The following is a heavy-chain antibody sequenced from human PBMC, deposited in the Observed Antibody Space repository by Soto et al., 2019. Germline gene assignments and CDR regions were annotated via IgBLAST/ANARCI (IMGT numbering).Heavy chain of an antibody. D-gene: IGHD3-22*01. J-gene: IGHJ2*01. CDR3: AKYLNYYDSSGYYWYFDL. CDR1: GFTFSSYA. Sequence: GGSLRLSCAASGFTFSSYAMSWVRQAPGKGLEWVSAISGSGGSTYYADSVKGRFTISRDNSKNTPYLQMNSLRAEDTAVYYCAKYLNYYDSSGYYWYFDLWGRGTLVTVSS. CDR2: ISGSGGST. V-gene: IGHV3-23*01.